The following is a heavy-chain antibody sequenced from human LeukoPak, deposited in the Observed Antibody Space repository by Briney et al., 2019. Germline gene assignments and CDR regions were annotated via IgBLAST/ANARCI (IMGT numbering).Heavy chain of an antibody. D-gene: IGHD4/OR15-4a*01. J-gene: IGHJ4*02. V-gene: IGHV4-59*01. CDR3: ARRAGAYSHPYDY. Sequence: SETLSLTCTVSGGSISNYYWNWIRQPPGKGLEWIGFIYSSGTTNYNPSLKSRLSFSIDTSKNQFSLKLTSMTAADTAVYYCARRAGAYSHPYDYWGQGTLVTVSS. CDR1: GGSISNYY. CDR2: IYSSGTT.